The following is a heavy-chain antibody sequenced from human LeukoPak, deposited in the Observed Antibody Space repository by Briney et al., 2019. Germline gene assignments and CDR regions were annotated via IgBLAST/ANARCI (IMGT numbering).Heavy chain of an antibody. D-gene: IGHD3-22*01. J-gene: IGHJ5*02. CDR1: GGSFSGYY. Sequence: SETLSLTCAVYGGSFSGYYWSWIRQPAGKGLEWIGRIYTSGSTNYNPSLKSRVTMSVDTSKNQFSLKLSSVTAADTAVYYCARDRDYYDSSGYYNWFDPWGQGTLVTVSS. CDR3: ARDRDYYDSSGYYNWFDP. CDR2: IYTSGST. V-gene: IGHV4-4*07.